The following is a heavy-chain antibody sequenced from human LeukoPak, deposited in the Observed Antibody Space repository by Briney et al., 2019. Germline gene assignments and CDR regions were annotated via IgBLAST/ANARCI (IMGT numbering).Heavy chain of an antibody. Sequence: SETVSLTCTVSGGSISSYCWSWIRQPAGKGLEWIGRIYTSGSTNYNASLKSRVTMSVDTSKNQFSLKLSSMTAADTAVYYCARARIDDYGNYEFDYWGQGTLVTVSS. CDR3: ARARIDDYGNYEFDY. J-gene: IGHJ4*02. CDR1: GGSISSYC. D-gene: IGHD4-11*01. V-gene: IGHV4-4*07. CDR2: IYTSGST.